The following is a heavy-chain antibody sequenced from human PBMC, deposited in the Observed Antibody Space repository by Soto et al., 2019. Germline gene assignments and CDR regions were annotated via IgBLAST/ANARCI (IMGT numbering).Heavy chain of an antibody. CDR3: ARGYGSGSYYDY. V-gene: IGHV1-46*01. CDR1: GYSFTSYY. J-gene: IGHJ4*02. Sequence: SVKVSCKASGYSFTSYYVHWVRQAPGQGPECMGIINPSDGSTSYAQKFQGRVTMTRDTSTSAVYMELSSLRSEDTAVYYCARGYGSGSYYDYWGQGTLVTVS. D-gene: IGHD3-10*01. CDR2: INPSDGST.